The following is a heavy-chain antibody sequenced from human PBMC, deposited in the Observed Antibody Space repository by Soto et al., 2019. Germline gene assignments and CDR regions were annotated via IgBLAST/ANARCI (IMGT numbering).Heavy chain of an antibody. Sequence: GGSLRLSCAASGFTFSSYGMHWVRQAPGKGLEWVAVISYDGSNKYYADSVKGRFTISRDNSKNTLYLQMNSLRAKDTAVYYCAKDGRYCSSTSCYDSGSADYWGQGTLVTVSS. D-gene: IGHD2-2*01. CDR2: ISYDGSNK. V-gene: IGHV3-30*18. J-gene: IGHJ4*02. CDR1: GFTFSSYG. CDR3: AKDGRYCSSTSCYDSGSADY.